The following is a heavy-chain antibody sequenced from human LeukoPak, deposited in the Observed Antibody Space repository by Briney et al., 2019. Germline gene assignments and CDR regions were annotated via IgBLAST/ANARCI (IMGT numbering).Heavy chain of an antibody. J-gene: IGHJ3*02. V-gene: IGHV3-64*01. CDR3: ARGGSYLSAFDI. D-gene: IGHD1-26*01. Sequence: GGSLRLSCAASGFTFSSYAMHWVRQAPGKGLEYVSAISSNGGSTYYASSVKGRFTISRDNSKNTLYLQMNSLRAEDTAVYYCARGGSYLSAFDIWGQGTMVTVSS. CDR1: GFTFSSYA. CDR2: ISSNGGST.